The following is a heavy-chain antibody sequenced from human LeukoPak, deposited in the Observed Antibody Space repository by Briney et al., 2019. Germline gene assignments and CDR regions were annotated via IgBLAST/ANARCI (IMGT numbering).Heavy chain of an antibody. V-gene: IGHV3-33*01. CDR1: GFAFSSYS. CDR3: ARELAA. J-gene: IGHJ4*02. CDR2: IWPDGSNK. D-gene: IGHD6-13*01. Sequence: PGRSLRLSCEAAGFAFSSYSMHWVRQAPGKGLEWVAAIWPDGSNKYYANSVKGRFTISRDNSKNTLYLQMNSLRGDDTAIYYCARELAAWGQGTLVTVPS.